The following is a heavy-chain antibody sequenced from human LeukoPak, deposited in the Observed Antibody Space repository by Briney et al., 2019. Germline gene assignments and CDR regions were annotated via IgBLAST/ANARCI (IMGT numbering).Heavy chain of an antibody. CDR1: GGSFSNYY. CDR3: ARQQDSSGYYDEPNYFDY. J-gene: IGHJ4*02. V-gene: IGHV4-34*09. Sequence: PSETLSLTCAVYGGSFSNYYWSWIRQPPGKGLEWIGEINHSGSTYYNPSLKSRVTISVDTSKNQFSLKLSSVTAADTAVYYCARQQDSSGYYDEPNYFDYWGQGTLVTVSS. D-gene: IGHD3-22*01. CDR2: INHSGST.